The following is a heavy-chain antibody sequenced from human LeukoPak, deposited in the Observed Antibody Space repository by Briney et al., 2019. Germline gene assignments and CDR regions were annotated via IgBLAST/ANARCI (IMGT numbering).Heavy chain of an antibody. J-gene: IGHJ5*02. CDR1: GGSISSGGYS. CDR2: IYHSGST. Sequence: SETLSFTCAVSGGSISSGGYSWSWIRQPPGKGLEWIGYIYHSGSTYYNPSLKSRVTISVDRSKNQFSLKLSSVTAADTAVYYCARTSPYYDFWSGYYHGWFDPWGQGTLVTVSS. CDR3: ARTSPYYDFWSGYYHGWFDP. D-gene: IGHD3-3*01. V-gene: IGHV4-30-2*01.